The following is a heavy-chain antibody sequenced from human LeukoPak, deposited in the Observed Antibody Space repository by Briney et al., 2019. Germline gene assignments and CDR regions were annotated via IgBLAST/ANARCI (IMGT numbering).Heavy chain of an antibody. D-gene: IGHD1-26*01. Sequence: ASVKASCKASGYTFTGYYMHWVRQAPGQGLEWMGWINPNSGGTNYAQKFQGRVTMTRDTSISTAYMELSGLRSDDTAVFYCARSSGSYYPDYWGQETLVTVSS. CDR1: GYTFTGYY. CDR2: INPNSGGT. CDR3: ARSSGSYYPDY. V-gene: IGHV1-2*02. J-gene: IGHJ4*02.